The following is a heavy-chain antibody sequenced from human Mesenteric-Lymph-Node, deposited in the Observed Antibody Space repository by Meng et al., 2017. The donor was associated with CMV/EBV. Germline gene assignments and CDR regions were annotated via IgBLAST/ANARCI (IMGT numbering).Heavy chain of an antibody. D-gene: IGHD2-21*01. V-gene: IGHV3-30-3*01. Sequence: SCAASGFTFSSYAMHWVRQAPGKGLEWVAVISYDGSNKYYADSVKGRFTISRDNSKNTLYLQMNSLRAEDTAVYYCARGGYCGGDCYPGSANYWYFDLWGRGTLVTVSS. J-gene: IGHJ2*01. CDR3: ARGGYCGGDCYPGSANYWYFDL. CDR2: ISYDGSNK. CDR1: GFTFSSYA.